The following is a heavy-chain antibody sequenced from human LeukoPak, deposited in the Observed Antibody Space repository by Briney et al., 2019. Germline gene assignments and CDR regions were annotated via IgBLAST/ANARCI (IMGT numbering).Heavy chain of an antibody. CDR1: SGSISSNNYY. V-gene: IGHV4-39*01. Sequence: SETLSLTCTVSSGSISSNNYYWGWVRQPPGKGREWIGSVSYSGSTYYNPSLRSRVTISVDTSKNQFSLKVRSVTVADTAFYYCASQSGYYKNCFDPSGQGTLVTVSS. CDR3: ASQSGYYKNCFDP. CDR2: VSYSGST. D-gene: IGHD3-3*01. J-gene: IGHJ5*02.